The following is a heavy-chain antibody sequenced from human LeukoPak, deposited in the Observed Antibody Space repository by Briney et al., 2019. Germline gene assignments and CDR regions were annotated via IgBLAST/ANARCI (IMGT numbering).Heavy chain of an antibody. J-gene: IGHJ5*02. CDR2: ISYDGSNK. D-gene: IGHD6-13*01. CDR1: GFTFSSYG. V-gene: IGHV3-30*18. CDR3: AKDLARYSSSWYVPPGWFDP. Sequence: PGRSLRLSCAASGFTFSSYGMHWVRQAPGKGLEWVAVISYDGSNKYYADSVKGRFTISRDNSKNTLYLQMNSLRAEDTAVYYCAKDLARYSSSWYVPPGWFDPWGQGTLVTVSS.